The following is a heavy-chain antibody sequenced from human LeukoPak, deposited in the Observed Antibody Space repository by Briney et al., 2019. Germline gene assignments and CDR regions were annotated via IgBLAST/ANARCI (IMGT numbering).Heavy chain of an antibody. Sequence: GRSLRLSCAASGFTFSSYGLHWVRQAPGKGLEWLAVISYDGSNKYYADSVKGRFTISRDSPKNTLYLEMNSLRAEDTAVYYCAKRGGSYFDYWGQGTLVTVSS. CDR1: GFTFSSYG. J-gene: IGHJ4*02. D-gene: IGHD1-26*01. CDR2: ISYDGSNK. V-gene: IGHV3-30*18. CDR3: AKRGGSYFDY.